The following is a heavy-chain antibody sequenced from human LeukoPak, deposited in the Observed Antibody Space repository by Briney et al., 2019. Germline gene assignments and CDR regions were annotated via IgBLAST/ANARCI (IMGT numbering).Heavy chain of an antibody. CDR2: ISWDGGST. J-gene: IGHJ6*02. D-gene: IGHD2-2*01. CDR3: AKDVVPAAISNGMDV. Sequence: GGSLRLSCAASGFTFDDYTMHWVRQAPGKGLEGVSLISWDGGSTYYADSVKGRFTISRDNSKNSLYLQMNSLRTEDTALYYCAKDVVPAAISNGMDVWGQGTTVTVSS. CDR1: GFTFDDYT. V-gene: IGHV3-43*01.